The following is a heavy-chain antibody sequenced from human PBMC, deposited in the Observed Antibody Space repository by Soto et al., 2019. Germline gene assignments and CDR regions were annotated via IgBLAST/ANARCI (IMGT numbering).Heavy chain of an antibody. Sequence: GGSLRLSCAASGFTFSSYGMHWVRQAPGKGLEWVAVISYDGSNKYYADSVKGRFTISRDNSKNTLYLQMNSLRAEDTAVYYCAKDNYGGPGINYYFDYWGQGTLVTVSS. CDR3: AKDNYGGPGINYYFDY. D-gene: IGHD4-17*01. CDR2: ISYDGSNK. V-gene: IGHV3-30*18. CDR1: GFTFSSYG. J-gene: IGHJ4*02.